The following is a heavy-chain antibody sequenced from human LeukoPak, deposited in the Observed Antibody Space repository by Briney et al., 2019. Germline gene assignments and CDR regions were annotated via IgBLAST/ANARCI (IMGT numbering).Heavy chain of an antibody. CDR3: ARRAVVPAATTPYFDY. CDR1: GYTFGTHW. J-gene: IGHJ4*02. V-gene: IGHV1-18*04. Sequence: AASVKVSCKASGYTFGTHWMHWVRQAPGQGLEWMGWISAYNGNTDYAQKLQGRVTMTTDTSTSTAYMELRSLRSDDTAVYYCARRAVVPAATTPYFDYWGQGTLVTVSS. CDR2: ISAYNGNT. D-gene: IGHD2-2*01.